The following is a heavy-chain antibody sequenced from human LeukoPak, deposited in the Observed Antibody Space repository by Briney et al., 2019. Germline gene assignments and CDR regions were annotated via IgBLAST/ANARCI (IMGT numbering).Heavy chain of an antibody. J-gene: IGHJ6*03. CDR2: IIPIFCTA. V-gene: IGHV1-69*05. Sequence: SVKVSCKASGGTFSSYAISWVRQAPGQGLEWMGGIIPIFCTANYAQKFQGRVTITTDESTSTAYMELSSLRSEDTAVYYCARVPKVGAILYYYYYMDVWGKGTTVTVSS. D-gene: IGHD3-3*01. CDR3: ARVPKVGAILYYYYYMDV. CDR1: GGTFSSYA.